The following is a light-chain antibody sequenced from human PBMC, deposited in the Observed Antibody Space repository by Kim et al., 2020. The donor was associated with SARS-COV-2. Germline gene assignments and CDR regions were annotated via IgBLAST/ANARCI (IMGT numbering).Light chain of an antibody. Sequence: APGKTARITGGGNNIGSKRVHWYQQKPGQAPGLVIYYDSDRPSGIPERFSGSNSGNTATLTISRVEAGDEADYYYQVWDSSSDHRVFGGGTQLTVL. CDR1: NIGSKR. CDR3: QVWDSSSDHRV. CDR2: YDS. V-gene: IGLV3-21*04. J-gene: IGLJ3*02.